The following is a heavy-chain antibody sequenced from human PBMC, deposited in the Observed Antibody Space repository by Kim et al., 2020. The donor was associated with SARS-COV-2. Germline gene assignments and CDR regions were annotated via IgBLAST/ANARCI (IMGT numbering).Heavy chain of an antibody. Sequence: SVKVSCKASGGTFSSYAISWVRQAPGQGLEWMGGIIPIFGTANYAQKFQGRVTITADESTSTAYMELSSLRSEDTAVYYCARVGYDYVWGSYKPSAFDPWGQGTLVTVSS. V-gene: IGHV1-69*13. D-gene: IGHD3-16*01. CDR2: IIPIFGTA. CDR3: ARVGYDYVWGSYKPSAFDP. CDR1: GGTFSSYA. J-gene: IGHJ5*02.